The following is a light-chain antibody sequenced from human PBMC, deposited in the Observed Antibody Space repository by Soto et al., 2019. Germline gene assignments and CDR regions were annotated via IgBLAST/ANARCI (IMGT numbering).Light chain of an antibody. CDR3: LQHNSFPLT. V-gene: IGKV1-17*01. CDR1: QGIGTD. J-gene: IGKJ4*01. CDR2: RAS. Sequence: DIQMTQSPSSLSASVGDRVTISCRASQGIGTDVGWYQQKPGKAPKRLIYRASSLQSGVPSRFSGSGSGTEFTLTITSLQPEDFATYYCLQHNSFPLTFGGGTKVEIK.